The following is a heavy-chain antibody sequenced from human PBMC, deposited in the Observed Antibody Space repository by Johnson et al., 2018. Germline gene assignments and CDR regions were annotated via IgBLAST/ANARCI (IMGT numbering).Heavy chain of an antibody. D-gene: IGHD3-3*01. Sequence: VQLVESGGGVVQPGRSLRLSCAASGFTFSSYGMHWVRQAPGKGLEWVAVISYGGSNKYYADSVKGRFTISRDNSKNTLYLQMNSLRAEDTAVYYGAKVKDDFWSGYAVGAFDIWGQGTMVTVSS. CDR3: AKVKDDFWSGYAVGAFDI. J-gene: IGHJ3*02. V-gene: IGHV3-30*18. CDR1: GFTFSSYG. CDR2: ISYGGSNK.